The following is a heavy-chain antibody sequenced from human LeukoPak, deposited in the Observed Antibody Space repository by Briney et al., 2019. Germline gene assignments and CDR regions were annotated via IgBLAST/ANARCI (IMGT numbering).Heavy chain of an antibody. CDR1: GFTFSSYS. Sequence: GGSLRLSCAASGFTFSSYSMNWVRQAPGKGLEWVSSISSSGSYIYYADSVKGRFTISRDNAKNSLYLQMNSLRAEDTAVYYCARDSGYSSGWYSLNYYMDVWGKGTTVTISS. V-gene: IGHV3-21*01. J-gene: IGHJ6*03. CDR3: ARDSGYSSGWYSLNYYMDV. CDR2: ISSSGSYI. D-gene: IGHD6-19*01.